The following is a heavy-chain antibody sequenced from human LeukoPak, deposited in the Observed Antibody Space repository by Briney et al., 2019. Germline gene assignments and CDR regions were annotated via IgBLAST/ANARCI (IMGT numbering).Heavy chain of an antibody. V-gene: IGHV1-18*01. CDR2: ISAYNGNT. CDR3: ASGYYDSSGYYYSLNYFDY. CDR1: GYTFTSYG. J-gene: IGHJ4*02. Sequence: ATVKLFCRASGYTFTSYGILWVRHPPGQGLEWMGWISAYNGNTNYAQKLQGRVTMTTDTSTSTAYMEMRSLRSDDTAVYYCASGYYDSSGYYYSLNYFDYWGQGTLVTVSS. D-gene: IGHD3-22*01.